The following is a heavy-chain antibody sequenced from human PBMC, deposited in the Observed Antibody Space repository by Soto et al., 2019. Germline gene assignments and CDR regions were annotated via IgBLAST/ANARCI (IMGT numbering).Heavy chain of an antibody. CDR3: AKDGVDYDFWSADAFDI. D-gene: IGHD3-3*01. CDR1: GFTFSSYG. Sequence: RLSCAASGFTFSSYGMHWVRQAPGKGLEWVAVISYDGSNKYYADSVKGRFTISRDNSKNTLYLQMNSLRAEDTAVYYCAKDGVDYDFWSADAFDIWGQGTMVTVSS. J-gene: IGHJ3*02. CDR2: ISYDGSNK. V-gene: IGHV3-30*18.